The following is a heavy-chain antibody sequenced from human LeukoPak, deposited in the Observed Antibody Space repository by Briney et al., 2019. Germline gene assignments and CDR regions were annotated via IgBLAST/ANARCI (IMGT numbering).Heavy chain of an antibody. CDR2: ISSSSSTI. Sequence: GGSLRLSCAASGFTFSSYSMNWVRQAPGKGLEWVSYISSSSSTIYYADSVKGRFTISRDNAKNSLYLQMNSLRAEDTAVYYCARDRGDYYDSSGPPGAFDIWGQGTMVTVSS. D-gene: IGHD3-22*01. J-gene: IGHJ3*02. V-gene: IGHV3-48*04. CDR1: GFTFSSYS. CDR3: ARDRGDYYDSSGPPGAFDI.